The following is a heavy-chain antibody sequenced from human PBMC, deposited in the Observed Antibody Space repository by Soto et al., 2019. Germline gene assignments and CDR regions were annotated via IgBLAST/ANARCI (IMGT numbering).Heavy chain of an antibody. CDR3: ANLDMITFGGIIGPNDEFGI. V-gene: IGHV1-18*01. D-gene: IGHD3-16*01. CDR2: ISAYNGNT. J-gene: IGHJ3*02. CDR1: GYTFTSYG. Sequence: ASVKVSCKASGYTFTSYGISWVRQAPGQGLEWMGWISAYNGNTNYAQKLQGRVTMTTDTSTSTAYMELRSLRSDDTAVYYCANLDMITFGGIIGPNDEFGIWGQGTMVTVSS.